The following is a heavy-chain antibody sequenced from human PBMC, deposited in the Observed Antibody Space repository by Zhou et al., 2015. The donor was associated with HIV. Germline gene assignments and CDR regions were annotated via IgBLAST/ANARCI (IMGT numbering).Heavy chain of an antibody. CDR2: IIPIFGTA. V-gene: IGHV1-69*12. CDR3: ARDMVRGVIITLNDAFDI. D-gene: IGHD3-10*01. CDR1: GGTFSSYA. Sequence: QVQLVQSGAEVKKPGSSVKVSCKASGGTFSSYAISWVRQAPGQGLEWMGGIIPIFGTANYAQKFQGRVTITADESTSTAYMELSSLRSEDTAVYYCARDMVRGVIITLNDAFDIWGQGTMVTVSS. J-gene: IGHJ3*02.